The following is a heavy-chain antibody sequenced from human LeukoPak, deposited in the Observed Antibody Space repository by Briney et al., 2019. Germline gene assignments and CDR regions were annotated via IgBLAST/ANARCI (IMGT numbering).Heavy chain of an antibody. J-gene: IGHJ3*02. CDR3: ATQTTVAPPYASDI. Sequence: SVQVSCKASGGTFSSYAISWVRQAPGQGLEWMGGIIPIFGTANYAQKFQGRVTITADESTGTAYMELSSLRSEDTAVYYCATQTTVAPPYASDIWGQGTMVTVSS. CDR1: GGTFSSYA. V-gene: IGHV1-69*13. CDR2: IIPIFGTA. D-gene: IGHD4-23*01.